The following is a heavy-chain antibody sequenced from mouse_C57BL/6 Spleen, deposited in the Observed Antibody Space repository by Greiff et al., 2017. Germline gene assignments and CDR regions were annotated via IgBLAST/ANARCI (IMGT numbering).Heavy chain of an antibody. J-gene: IGHJ2*01. CDR2: INPSSGYT. Sequence: VQLQQSGAELARPGASVKMSCKASGYTFTSYTMHWVKQRPGQGLEWIGYINPSSGYTKYNQKFKDKATLTADKSSSTAYMQLRSLTSEDSAVYYCARGDYYGSSSFDYWGQGTTLTVSS. V-gene: IGHV1-4*01. D-gene: IGHD1-1*01. CDR3: ARGDYYGSSSFDY. CDR1: GYTFTSYT.